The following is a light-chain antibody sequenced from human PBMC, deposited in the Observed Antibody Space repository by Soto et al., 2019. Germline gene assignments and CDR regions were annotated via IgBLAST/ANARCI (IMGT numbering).Light chain of an antibody. CDR2: VTS. CDR1: QSVNSDS. V-gene: IGKV3-20*01. Sequence: EIVLTQSPGTLSLSVGESVTLSCRASQSVNSDSLAWYQHKPGQSPRLLSYVTSNSATGIPDRFSGSGSGTDFTHSISRMEPEDFTVYYCQHNGTSPHVTFGQGTKLET. J-gene: IGKJ5*01. CDR3: QHNGTSPHVT.